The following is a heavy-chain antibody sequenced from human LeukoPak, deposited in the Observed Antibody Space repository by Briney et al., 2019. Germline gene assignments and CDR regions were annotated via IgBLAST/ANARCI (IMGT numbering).Heavy chain of an antibody. CDR1: GCTFDDYA. Sequence: QAGGSLRLSCAASGCTFDDYAMHWVRQAPGKGLEWVSLISGDGGSTYYADSVKGRFTISRDNSKNSLYLQMNSLRTEDTALYYCAKDRVRDGYNYPDYWGQGTLVTVSS. J-gene: IGHJ4*02. V-gene: IGHV3-43*02. CDR3: AKDRVRDGYNYPDY. D-gene: IGHD5-24*01. CDR2: ISGDGGST.